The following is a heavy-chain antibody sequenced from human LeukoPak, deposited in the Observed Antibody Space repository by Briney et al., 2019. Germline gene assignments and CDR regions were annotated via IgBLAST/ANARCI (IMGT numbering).Heavy chain of an antibody. Sequence: ASVKVSCKASGYTFTGYYMHWVRQAPGQGLEWMGWINPNSGGTNYAQKFQGRVTMTRDTSISTAYMELGRLRSDDTAVYYCARERRVGPPRRYGMVVWGQGTTVTVSS. D-gene: IGHD2-15*01. CDR2: INPNSGGT. J-gene: IGHJ6*02. V-gene: IGHV1-2*02. CDR3: ARERRVGPPRRYGMVV. CDR1: GYTFTGYY.